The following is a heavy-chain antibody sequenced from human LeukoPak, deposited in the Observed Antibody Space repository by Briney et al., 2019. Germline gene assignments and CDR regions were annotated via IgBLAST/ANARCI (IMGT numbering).Heavy chain of an antibody. CDR2: VNQNGTER. V-gene: IGHV3-7*01. J-gene: IGHJ4*02. D-gene: IGHD1-26*01. CDR1: GFTFSNYW. CDR3: AAVGSTTRSVRH. Sequence: GGSLRLSCVASGFTFSNYWMTWVRQAPGKGLEWVANVNQNGTERYYVDSMKGRFTISRDNAKNALYLQMNSLRTEDTAVYSCAAVGSTTRSVRHWGQGTLVTVSS.